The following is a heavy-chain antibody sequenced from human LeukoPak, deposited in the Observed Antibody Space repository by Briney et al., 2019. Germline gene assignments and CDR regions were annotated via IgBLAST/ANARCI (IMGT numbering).Heavy chain of an antibody. J-gene: IGHJ4*02. CDR1: GFTFSRYA. CDR2: LSNSGGST. V-gene: IGHV3-23*01. Sequence: GGSLRLSCAASGFTFSRYAMSWVRQAPGKGLEWVSTLSNSGGSTYYADSVKGRFTISRDNSKNTLYLQMNSLGAEDTAVFYCACISAAGTYFDYWGQETLVTVSS. D-gene: IGHD6-13*01. CDR3: ACISAAGTYFDY.